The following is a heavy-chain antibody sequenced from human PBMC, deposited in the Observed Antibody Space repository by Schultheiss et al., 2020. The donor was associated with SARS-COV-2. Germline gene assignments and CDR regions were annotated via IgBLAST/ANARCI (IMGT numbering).Heavy chain of an antibody. CDR1: GGSFSGYC. CDR2: INHSRST. V-gene: IGHV4-34*01. Sequence: SETLSLTCAVYGGSFSGYCWSWIRQPPVKGLEWIAEINHSRSTNYNPSLTSRINISVDTSKNQFSLKLSSVTAADTAVYYCARVDGPPDYWGQGTLVTVSS. D-gene: IGHD4-17*01. J-gene: IGHJ4*02. CDR3: ARVDGPPDY.